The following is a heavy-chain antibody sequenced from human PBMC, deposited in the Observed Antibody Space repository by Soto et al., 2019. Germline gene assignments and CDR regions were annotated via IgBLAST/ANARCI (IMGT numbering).Heavy chain of an antibody. V-gene: IGHV1-2*04. Sequence: ASVKVSCKASGYTFTGYYMHWVRQAPGQGLEWMGWINPNSGGTNYAQKFQGWVTMTRDTSISTAYMELSRLRSDDTAVYYCARVGSIAAEHDAFDIWGQGTMVPVSS. J-gene: IGHJ3*02. D-gene: IGHD6-6*01. CDR2: INPNSGGT. CDR3: ARVGSIAAEHDAFDI. CDR1: GYTFTGYY.